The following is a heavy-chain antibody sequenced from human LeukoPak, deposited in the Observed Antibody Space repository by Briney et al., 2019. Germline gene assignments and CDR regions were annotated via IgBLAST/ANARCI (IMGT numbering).Heavy chain of an antibody. CDR2: INHSGST. CDR1: GGSFSGYY. V-gene: IGHV4-34*01. CDR3: ARGPPQWLVLSEGYYFDY. Sequence: SETQSLTCAVYGGSFSGYYWSWIRQPPGKGLEWIGEINHSGSTNYNPSLKSRVTISVDTSKNQFSLKLSSVTAADTAVYYCARGPPQWLVLSEGYYFDYWGQGTLVTVSS. J-gene: IGHJ4*02. D-gene: IGHD6-19*01.